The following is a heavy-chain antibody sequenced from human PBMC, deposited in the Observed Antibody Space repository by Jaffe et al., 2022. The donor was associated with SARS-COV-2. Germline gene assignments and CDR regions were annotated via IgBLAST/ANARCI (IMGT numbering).Heavy chain of an antibody. CDR2: IYYSGST. V-gene: IGHV4-59*08. CDR3: ARLEEIRFSYGMDV. Sequence: QVQLQESGPGLVKPSETLSLTCTVSGGSISSYYWSWIRQPPGKGLEWIGYIYYSGSTNYNPSLKSRVTISVDTSKNQFSLKLSSVTAADTAVYYCARLEEIRFSYGMDVWGQGTTVTVSS. J-gene: IGHJ6*02. CDR1: GGSISSYY. D-gene: IGHD3-3*01.